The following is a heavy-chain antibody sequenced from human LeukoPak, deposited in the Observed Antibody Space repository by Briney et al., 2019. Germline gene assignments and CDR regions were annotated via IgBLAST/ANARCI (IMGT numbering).Heavy chain of an antibody. CDR3: AKYLPGGAVPGAFDY. Sequence: GGSLRLSCAASGFTFSSYAMSWVRQAPGKGLEWLSGIIDSGGNTYYAASVKGRFTISRDNSKTTLYLQMNSLRGEDTAVYYCAKYLPGGAVPGAFDYWGQGDLVTASS. CDR1: GFTFSSYA. D-gene: IGHD6-19*01. CDR2: IIDSGGNT. V-gene: IGHV3-23*01. J-gene: IGHJ4*02.